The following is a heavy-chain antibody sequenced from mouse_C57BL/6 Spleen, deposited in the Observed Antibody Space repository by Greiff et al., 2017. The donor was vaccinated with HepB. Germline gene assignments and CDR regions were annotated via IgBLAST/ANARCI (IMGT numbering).Heavy chain of an antibody. Sequence: QVQLQQSGPELVKPGASVKISCKASGYAFSSSWMNWVKQRPGKGLEWIGRIYPGDGDTNYNGKFKGKATLTADKSSSTAYMQLSSLTSEDSAVYFCARELGSYWYFDVWGTGTTVTVSS. CDR3: ARELGSYWYFDV. V-gene: IGHV1-82*01. J-gene: IGHJ1*03. CDR2: IYPGDGDT. CDR1: GYAFSSSW. D-gene: IGHD4-1*01.